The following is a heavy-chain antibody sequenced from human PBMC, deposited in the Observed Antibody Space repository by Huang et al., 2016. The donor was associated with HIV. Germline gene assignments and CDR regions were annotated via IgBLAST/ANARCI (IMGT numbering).Heavy chain of an antibody. D-gene: IGHD3-3*01. J-gene: IGHJ5*02. CDR3: AREDFWSGYYSNWFDP. CDR2: IYYRGGT. Sequence: QVQLQESGPGLVKPSETLSLTCTVSGGSITSHSWSWIRQSPGKGLEWIGSIYYRGGTNYTPSLKSRVTISVDPSNNQFSLKLSSVTAADTAVYYCAREDFWSGYYSNWFDPWGQGTLVTVSS. V-gene: IGHV4-59*11. CDR1: GGSITSHS.